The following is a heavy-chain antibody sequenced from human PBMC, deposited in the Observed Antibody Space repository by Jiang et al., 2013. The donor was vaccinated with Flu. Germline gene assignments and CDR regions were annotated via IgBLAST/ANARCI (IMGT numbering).Heavy chain of an antibody. CDR2: IYPGDSDT. CDR1: GYSFTSYW. V-gene: IGHV5-51*01. D-gene: IGHD3-22*01. Sequence: KKPGESLKISCKGSGYSFTSYWIGWVRQMPGKGLEWMGIIYPGDSDTRYSPSFQGQVTISADKSISTAYLQWSSLKASDTAMYYCARQRSYYYDSSGRFDPWGQGTLVTVSS. J-gene: IGHJ5*02. CDR3: ARQRSYYYDSSGRFDP.